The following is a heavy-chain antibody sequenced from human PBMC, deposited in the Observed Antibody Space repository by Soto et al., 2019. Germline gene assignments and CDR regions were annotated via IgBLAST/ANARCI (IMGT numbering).Heavy chain of an antibody. CDR2: ISGYGHT. J-gene: IGHJ5*01. V-gene: IGHV1-18*04. D-gene: IGHD3-10*01. CDR1: GYALTSYG. Sequence: ASVKVSCKASGYALTSYGIGWVRQAPGQGLEWMGWISGYGHTNYAQKLQGRVTMTTDSSTSTVYMELRSLRSDDTAVYYCARSGDGNWYESWGQGTLVTVSS. CDR3: ARSGDGNWYES.